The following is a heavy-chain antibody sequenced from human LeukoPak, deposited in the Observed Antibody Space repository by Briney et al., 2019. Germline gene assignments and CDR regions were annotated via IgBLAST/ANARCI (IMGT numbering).Heavy chain of an antibody. V-gene: IGHV1-18*01. Sequence: ASVKVSCKASGYTFTSYGISWVRQAPGQGLEWMGWISAYNGNTNYAQKLQGRVTMTTDTSTSTAYMELRSLRSDDTAVYYCARGPRFRGVKLGGSRGPYYFDYWGQGTLVTVSS. CDR1: GYTFTSYG. D-gene: IGHD3-10*01. CDR2: ISAYNGNT. J-gene: IGHJ4*02. CDR3: ARGPRFRGVKLGGSRGPYYFDY.